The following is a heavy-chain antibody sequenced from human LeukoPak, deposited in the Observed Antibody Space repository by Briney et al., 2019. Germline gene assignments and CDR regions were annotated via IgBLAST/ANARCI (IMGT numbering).Heavy chain of an antibody. V-gene: IGHV4-34*01. CDR3: ARAIWSYYFDY. Sequence: ETLSLTCAVYGGSFSGYYWSWIRQPPGKGLEWIGEINHSGSTNYNPSLKSRVTISVDTSKNQFSLKLSSVTAADTAVYYCARAIWSYYFDYWGQGTLVTVSS. CDR2: INHSGST. D-gene: IGHD3-3*01. J-gene: IGHJ4*02. CDR1: GGSFSGYY.